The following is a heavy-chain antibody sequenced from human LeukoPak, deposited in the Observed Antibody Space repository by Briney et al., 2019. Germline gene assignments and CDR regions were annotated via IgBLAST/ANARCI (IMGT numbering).Heavy chain of an antibody. V-gene: IGHV3-74*01. D-gene: IGHD5-12*01. J-gene: IGHJ4*02. CDR3: ARGDGYAQRD. Sequence: GGSLRLSCAASGFTLSSYWMHWVRQAPGKGLVWVSRIRTDGSSTSYADSVKGRLTISRDNAKNTLYLQMNSLRVEDTAVYYCARGDGYAQRDWGQGTLVTVPS. CDR1: GFTLSSYW. CDR2: IRTDGSST.